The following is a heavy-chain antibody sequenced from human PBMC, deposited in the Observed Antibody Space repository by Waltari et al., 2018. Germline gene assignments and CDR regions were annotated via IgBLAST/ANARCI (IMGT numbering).Heavy chain of an antibody. CDR2: IIPIVGTA. D-gene: IGHD2-2*02. Sequence: QVQLVQSGAEVKKPGSSVKVSCKASGGTFSSYAISWVRQAPGQGLEWMGRIIPIVGTANYAQKFQGRVTITEDKSTSTAYMELSSLRSEDTAVYYCASEWDIVVVPAAIPLGYWGQGTLVTVSS. CDR3: ASEWDIVVVPAAIPLGY. V-gene: IGHV1-69*04. J-gene: IGHJ4*02. CDR1: GGTFSSYA.